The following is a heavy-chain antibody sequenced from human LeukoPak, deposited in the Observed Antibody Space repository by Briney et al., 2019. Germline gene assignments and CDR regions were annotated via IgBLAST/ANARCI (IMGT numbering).Heavy chain of an antibody. CDR2: ISYDGSNK. D-gene: IGHD3-10*01. V-gene: IGHV3-30*18. CDR1: GFTFSSYG. Sequence: GGSLRLSCAASGFTFSSYGMHWVRQAPGKGLEWVAVISYDGSNKYYADSVEGRFTISRDNSKNTLYLQMNSLRAEDTAVYYCAKARGALDYWGQGTLVTVSS. CDR3: AKARGALDY. J-gene: IGHJ4*02.